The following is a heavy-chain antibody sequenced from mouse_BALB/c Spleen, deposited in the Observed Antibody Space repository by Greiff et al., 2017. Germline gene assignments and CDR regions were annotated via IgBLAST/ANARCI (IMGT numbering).Heavy chain of an antibody. CDR3: TRHYRYYFDY. D-gene: IGHD2-14*01. J-gene: IGHJ2*01. V-gene: IGHV6-6*02. CDR1: GFTFSNYW. Sequence: EVMLVESGGGLVQPGGSMKLSCVASGFTFSNYWMNWVRQSPEKGLEWVAEIRLKSNNYATHYAESVKGRFTISRDDSKSSVYLQMNNLRAEDTGIYYCTRHYRYYFDYWGQGTTLTVSS. CDR2: IRLKSNNYAT.